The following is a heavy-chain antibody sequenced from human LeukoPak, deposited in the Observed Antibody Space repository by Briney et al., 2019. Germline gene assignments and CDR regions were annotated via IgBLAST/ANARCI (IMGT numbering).Heavy chain of an antibody. Sequence: GGSLRLSCAASGFTFSTFAMIWVRQPPGKGLEWVSSIFPSGGEIHYADSVRGRITISRDNSKNTLYLQMNSLRAEDTAVYYCAKDSFMVYAIDLMGVVVAATPDYWGQGTLVTVSS. D-gene: IGHD2-15*01. CDR2: IFPSGGEI. V-gene: IGHV3-23*01. CDR3: AKDSFMVYAIDLMGVVVAATPDY. J-gene: IGHJ4*02. CDR1: GFTFSTFA.